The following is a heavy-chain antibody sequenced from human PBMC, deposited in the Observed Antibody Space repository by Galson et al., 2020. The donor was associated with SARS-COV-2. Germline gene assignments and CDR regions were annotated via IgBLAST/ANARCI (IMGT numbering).Heavy chain of an antibody. CDR3: ARVDWRYYDFWSGYYELDYYYYMDV. CDR1: GGSISSGGYY. J-gene: IGHJ6*03. CDR2: IYYSGST. D-gene: IGHD3-3*01. V-gene: IGHV4-31*01. Sequence: SETLSLTRTVSGGSISSGGYYWSWIRQHPGKGLEWIGYIYYSGSTYYNPSLKSPVTISVDTSKNQFSLKLSSVTAADTAVYYCARVDWRYYDFWSGYYELDYYYYMDVWGKGTTVTVSS.